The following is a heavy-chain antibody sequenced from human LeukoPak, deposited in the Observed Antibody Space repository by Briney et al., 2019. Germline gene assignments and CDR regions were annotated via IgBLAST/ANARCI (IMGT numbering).Heavy chain of an antibody. CDR3: ARGWAEGSGSYYEGWGFDP. CDR2: IIPILGIA. CDR1: GYSLSTYG. V-gene: IGHV1-69*04. Sequence: SVKVSCKASGYSLSTYGISWLRQAPGQGLEWMGRIIPILGIANYAQKFQGRVTITADKSTSTAYMELSSLRSEDTAVYYCARGWAEGSGSYYEGWGFDPWGQGTLVTVSS. D-gene: IGHD3-10*01. J-gene: IGHJ5*02.